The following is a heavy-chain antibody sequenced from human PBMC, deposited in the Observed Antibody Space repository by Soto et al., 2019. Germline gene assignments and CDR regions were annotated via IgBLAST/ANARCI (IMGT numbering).Heavy chain of an antibody. V-gene: IGHV3-9*01. CDR2: ISWNSGSI. D-gene: IGHD4-17*01. CDR1: GFTFDDYA. CDR3: AKSTVTVTNAAYYFDY. J-gene: IGHJ4*02. Sequence: EVQLVESGGGLVQPGRSLRLSCAASGFTFDDYAMHWVRQAPGKGPEWVSGISWNSGSIGYADSVKGRFTISRDNAKNSLYLQMNSLRAEDTALYYCAKSTVTVTNAAYYFDYWGQGTLVTVSS.